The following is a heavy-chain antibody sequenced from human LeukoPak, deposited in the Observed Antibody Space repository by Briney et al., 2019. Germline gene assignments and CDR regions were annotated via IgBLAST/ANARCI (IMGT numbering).Heavy chain of an antibody. Sequence: GSLRVSCTVSGYTLTELSMHWVRQAPGKGLEWMGGFDPEDGETIYAQKFQGRVTMTEDPSTDTAYMELSSLRSEDTAVYYCATDSRARSNRLYDILTGYYNVRLDYWGQGTLVTVSS. V-gene: IGHV1-24*01. CDR3: ATDSRARSNRLYDILTGYYNVRLDY. CDR1: GYTLTELS. D-gene: IGHD3-9*01. J-gene: IGHJ4*02. CDR2: FDPEDGET.